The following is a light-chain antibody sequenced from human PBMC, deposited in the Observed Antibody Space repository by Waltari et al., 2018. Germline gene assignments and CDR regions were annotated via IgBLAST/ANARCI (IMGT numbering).Light chain of an antibody. CDR2: TAI. CDR3: LLYNGGGWV. CDR1: TGAVTSAYY. V-gene: IGLV7-43*01. Sequence: QTVVTQEPSLTVSPGGTVTLTCASSTGAVTSAYYPNWFQQKPGQAPRALIYTAINKPSWTPARFSGSLLGGKAALTLSGGQPEDEAEYYCLLYNGGGWVFGGGTQLTVL. J-gene: IGLJ3*02.